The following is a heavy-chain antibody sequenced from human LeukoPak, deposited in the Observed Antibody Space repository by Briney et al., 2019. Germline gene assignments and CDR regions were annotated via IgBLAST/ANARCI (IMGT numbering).Heavy chain of an antibody. J-gene: IGHJ4*02. CDR3: ARFVKYCSGGSCYSDY. CDR1: GGSISSNNW. V-gene: IGHV4-4*02. D-gene: IGHD2-15*01. Sequence: SETLSLTCAVSGGSISSNNWWSWVRQPPGKGLEWIGEIYHSGSTNYNPSLKSRVTISVDKSKNLFSLKLSSVTAADTAVYYCARFVKYCSGGSCYSDYWGQGTLVTVSS. CDR2: IYHSGST.